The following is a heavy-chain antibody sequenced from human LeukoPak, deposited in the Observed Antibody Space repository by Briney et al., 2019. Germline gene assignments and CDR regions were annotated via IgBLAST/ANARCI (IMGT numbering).Heavy chain of an antibody. J-gene: IGHJ4*02. Sequence: ASVKVSCKVSGYTLTELSMHWVRQAPGEGLEWMGGFDPEDGETIYAQKFQGRVTMTEDTSTDTAYMELSSLRSEDTAVYYCATGPMVRGVIITGYFDYWGQGTLVTVSS. D-gene: IGHD3-10*01. CDR1: GYTLTELS. CDR2: FDPEDGET. CDR3: ATGPMVRGVIITGYFDY. V-gene: IGHV1-24*01.